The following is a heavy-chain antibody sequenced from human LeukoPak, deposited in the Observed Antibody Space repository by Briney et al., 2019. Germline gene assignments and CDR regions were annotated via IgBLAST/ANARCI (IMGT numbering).Heavy chain of an antibody. CDR1: GFTFSSYG. CDR2: IRYDGSNK. V-gene: IGHV3-30*02. J-gene: IGHJ4*02. D-gene: IGHD3-9*01. Sequence: GGSLRLSCAASGFTFSSYGMHWVRQAPGKGLEWVAFIRYDGSNKCYADSVKGRFTISRDNSKNTLYLQMNSLRAEDTAVYYCAKDAKYYDILTGYTDYFDYWGQGTLVTVSS. CDR3: AKDAKYYDILTGYTDYFDY.